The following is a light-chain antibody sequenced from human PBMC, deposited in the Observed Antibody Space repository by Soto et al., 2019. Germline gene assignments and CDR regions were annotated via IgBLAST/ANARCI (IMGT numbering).Light chain of an antibody. Sequence: QSVLPQTPSVSGTPGQTVTNSCSGSSSNIGRNYVYWYQQLPGAAPKLLMYSHNIRPSGVPDRFSASTSGTSASLVISGLRSEDEADYHCATWDDDVSGVVFGGGTKLTVL. CDR2: SHN. V-gene: IGLV1-47*02. CDR3: ATWDDDVSGVV. J-gene: IGLJ2*01. CDR1: SSNIGRNY.